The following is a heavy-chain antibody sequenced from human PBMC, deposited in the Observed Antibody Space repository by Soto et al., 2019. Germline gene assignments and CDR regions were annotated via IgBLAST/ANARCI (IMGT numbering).Heavy chain of an antibody. V-gene: IGHV3-30-3*01. CDR1: GFTFSSYA. J-gene: IGHJ6*02. CDR2: ISYDGSNK. D-gene: IGHD3-9*01. CDR3: ARDKAPGDDTGHYYYGMDV. Sequence: LRLSCAASGFTFSSYAMHWVRQAPGKGLEWVAVISYDGSNKYYADSVKGRFTISRDNSKNTLYLQMNSLRAEDTAVYYCARDKAPGDDTGHYYYGMDVWGQGTTVTVSS.